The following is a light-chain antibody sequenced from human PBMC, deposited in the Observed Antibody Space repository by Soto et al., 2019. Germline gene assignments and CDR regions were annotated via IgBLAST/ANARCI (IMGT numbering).Light chain of an antibody. CDR2: RNN. V-gene: IGLV1-47*01. CDR3: AAWDDSLSGQV. Sequence: QSVLTQPPSGSGIPGQRVTISCSGSSSNIGSNYVYWYQQLPGTAPKLLIYRNNQRPSGVPDRFSGSKSGTSASLAISGLRSEDEADYYCAAWDDSLSGQVFGTGTKVTVL. J-gene: IGLJ1*01. CDR1: SSNIGSNY.